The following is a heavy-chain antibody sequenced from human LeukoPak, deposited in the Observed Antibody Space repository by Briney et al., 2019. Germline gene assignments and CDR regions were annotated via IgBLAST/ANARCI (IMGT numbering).Heavy chain of an antibody. Sequence: GGSLRLSCAASGFTFSSYAMSWVRQAPGKGLEWVSHISTSGGSTYYADSVKGRFTISRDNSKNTLYLQMNSLRAEDTAVYYCAKAGYSRSWDFDYWGQGTLVTVSS. CDR3: AKAGYSRSWDFDY. J-gene: IGHJ4*02. D-gene: IGHD6-13*01. CDR2: ISTSGGST. CDR1: GFTFSSYA. V-gene: IGHV3-23*01.